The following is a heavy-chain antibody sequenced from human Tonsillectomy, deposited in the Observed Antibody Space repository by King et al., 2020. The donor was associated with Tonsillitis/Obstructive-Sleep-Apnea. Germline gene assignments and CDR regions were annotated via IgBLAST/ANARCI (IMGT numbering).Heavy chain of an antibody. V-gene: IGHV3-23*04. CDR3: AKDRYCSGTSCYSHYMDV. D-gene: IGHD2-2*01. J-gene: IGHJ6*03. CDR1: GFTFSNYA. Sequence: VQLVESGGDLVQPGGSLRLSCAASGFTFSNYAMSWVRQAPGKGLEWVSTISGTGGSTYYADSVKGRFTISRDNSKNTLYLQMNSLRAEETAVYYCAKDRYCSGTSCYSHYMDVWGKGTTVTVSS. CDR2: ISGTGGST.